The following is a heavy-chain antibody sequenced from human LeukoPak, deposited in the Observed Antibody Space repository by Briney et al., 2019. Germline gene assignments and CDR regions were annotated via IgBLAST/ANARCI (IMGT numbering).Heavy chain of an antibody. CDR1: GFAFATYA. V-gene: IGHV3-23*01. D-gene: IGHD6-19*01. CDR2: FYETGKT. CDR3: AKRGAGSGGLHY. Sequence: GGSLRLSCAASGFAFATYAMSWVRQAPGKGLEWVSTFYETGKTDHADSVKGRFTISRDTSKNTLYLQMNSLRAEDTATYYCAKRGAGSGGLHYWGQGTLVTVSS. J-gene: IGHJ4*02.